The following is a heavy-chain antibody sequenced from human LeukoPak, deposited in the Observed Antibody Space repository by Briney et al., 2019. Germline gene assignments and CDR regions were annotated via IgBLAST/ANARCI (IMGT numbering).Heavy chain of an antibody. V-gene: IGHV3-23*01. J-gene: IGHJ4*02. Sequence: PGGSLRLSCAASGFTFSSYAMSWVRQAPGKGLEWVSAISGSGGSTYYADSVKGRFTISRDNSKNTLYLQMNSLRAEDTAVYYCAKDLVKIVVVPAASLDYWGQGTLVTVSS. D-gene: IGHD2-2*01. CDR3: AKDLVKIVVVPAASLDY. CDR1: GFTFSSYA. CDR2: ISGSGGST.